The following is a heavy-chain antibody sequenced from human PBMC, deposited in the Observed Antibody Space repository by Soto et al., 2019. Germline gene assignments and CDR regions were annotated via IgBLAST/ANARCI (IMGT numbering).Heavy chain of an antibody. Sequence: QVQLVQSGAEVKKPGSSVQVSCKASGGTFSSYAISWVRQAPGQGREWMGGVIPIFGTSNYAQKFQRRVTINADKSTSPAYMELSSLRSEDTAVYYCEREVAARPRWFDPWGQGTLVTVSS. CDR2: VIPIFGTS. CDR1: GGTFSSYA. V-gene: IGHV1-69*06. D-gene: IGHD6-6*01. CDR3: EREVAARPRWFDP. J-gene: IGHJ5*02.